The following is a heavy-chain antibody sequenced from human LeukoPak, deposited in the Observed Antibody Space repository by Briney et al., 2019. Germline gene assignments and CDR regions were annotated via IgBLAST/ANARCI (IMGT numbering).Heavy chain of an antibody. CDR1: GFTVSSKY. CDR2: IYSSGDT. CDR3: ATSYYVGSGSYGYLDY. Sequence: PGGSLRLSCAASGFTVSSKYMSWVRQTPGKGLQWVALIYSSGDTYTADSVKGRFTISRDNSENTLYLQMDSLRAEDTAVYYCATSYYVGSGSYGYLDYWGQGTLVTVSP. V-gene: IGHV3-53*01. J-gene: IGHJ4*02. D-gene: IGHD3-10*01.